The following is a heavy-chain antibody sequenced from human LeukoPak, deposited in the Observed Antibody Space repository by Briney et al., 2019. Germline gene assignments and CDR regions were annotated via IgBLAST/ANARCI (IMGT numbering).Heavy chain of an antibody. D-gene: IGHD2-15*01. Sequence: SEKVSCKASGFTFITPTIQWVRQARRQRLEWIGWIVVGSGDTNYAQRFQERVTITRDMSTSTAYMELSSLRSEDTAVYYCAADLSPRMFDPWGQGALVTVSS. CDR1: GFTFITPT. J-gene: IGHJ5*02. V-gene: IGHV1-58*02. CDR2: IVVGSGDT. CDR3: AADLSPRMFDP.